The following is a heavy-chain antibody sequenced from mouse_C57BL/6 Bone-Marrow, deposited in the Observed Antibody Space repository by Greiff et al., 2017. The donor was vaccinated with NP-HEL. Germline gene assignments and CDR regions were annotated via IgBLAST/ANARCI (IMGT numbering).Heavy chain of an antibody. D-gene: IGHD4-1*01. Sequence: VQLQESGAELMKPGASGKLSSKPTASPFPGYWIEWVKQRPGHGLEWIGEFLPGSGSTNYNEKFKGKATFTADTSSNTAYMQLSSLTTEDSAIYYCARHWDWFAYWGQGTLVTVSA. V-gene: IGHV1-9*01. CDR1: ASPFPGYW. J-gene: IGHJ3*01. CDR3: ARHWDWFAY. CDR2: FLPGSGST.